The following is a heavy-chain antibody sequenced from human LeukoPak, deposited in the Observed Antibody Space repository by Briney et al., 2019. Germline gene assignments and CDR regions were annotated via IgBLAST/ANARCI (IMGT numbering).Heavy chain of an antibody. D-gene: IGHD2-2*01. V-gene: IGHV3-23*01. J-gene: IGHJ4*02. CDR2: ISGSGGST. CDR1: GFTFSSYA. CDR3: AKDVGPLPAAIDY. Sequence: GGSLRLSCAASGFTFSSYAISWVRQAPGKGLEWVSAISGSGGSTYDADAVKGRFTISRDNSKNTLYLQMNSLRAEDTPVYYCAKDVGPLPAAIDYWGQGTLVTVSS.